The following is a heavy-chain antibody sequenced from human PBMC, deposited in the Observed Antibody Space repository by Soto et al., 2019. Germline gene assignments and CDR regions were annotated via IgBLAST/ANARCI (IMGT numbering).Heavy chain of an antibody. CDR1: GYSFTRFG. J-gene: IGHJ4*02. CDR3: ARDPQYSTSTQVFDY. V-gene: IGHV1-18*01. CDR2: ISTYNGNT. D-gene: IGHD6-6*01. Sequence: QVQLLQSGAEVKKPGASVRVSCKASGYSFTRFGISWVRQAPGQGLEWVGRISTYNGNTKYAQKLQGRVNVSTDTSTSTAYMELRSLRSDDTAVYYCARDPQYSTSTQVFDYWGQGTLLTVSS.